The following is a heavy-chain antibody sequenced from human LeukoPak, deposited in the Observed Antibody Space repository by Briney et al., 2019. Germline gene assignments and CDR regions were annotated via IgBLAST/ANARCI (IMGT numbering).Heavy chain of an antibody. CDR1: GYTFTSYG. V-gene: IGHV1-18*01. D-gene: IGHD3-10*01. Sequence: ASVKVSCQASGYTFTSYGISWVRQAPGQGLEWMGWISDHNCNTNYAQKLQGRGTMTTDTSTSTAYMELRSLRSDDTAVYYCARVGVVRGIGYMDVWGKGTTVTISS. CDR2: ISDHNCNT. J-gene: IGHJ6*03. CDR3: ARVGVVRGIGYMDV.